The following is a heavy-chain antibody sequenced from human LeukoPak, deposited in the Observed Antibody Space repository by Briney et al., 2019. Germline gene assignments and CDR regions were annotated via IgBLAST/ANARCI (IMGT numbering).Heavy chain of an antibody. J-gene: IGHJ4*02. CDR2: ISGSGGST. D-gene: IGHD3-3*01. V-gene: IGHV3-23*01. Sequence: GGSLRLSCAASGFTFSSYAMSWVRQAPGKGQEWVSAISGSGGSTYYADSVKGRFTISRDNSKNTLYLQMNSLRAGDTAVYYCYLVTIFGVVTQSGYYFDYWGQGTLVTVSS. CDR3: YLVTIFGVVTQSGYYFDY. CDR1: GFTFSSYA.